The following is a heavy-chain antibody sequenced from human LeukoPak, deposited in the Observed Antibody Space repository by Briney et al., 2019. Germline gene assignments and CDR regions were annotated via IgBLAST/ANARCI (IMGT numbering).Heavy chain of an antibody. Sequence: GGSLRLSCAASGFTFNSYGMHWVRQAPGKGLEWVADIWFDGKNEHFADSVKGRFTISRDNSKNTLYLQMTSLRAEDTAVYYCARAQNYYDSSGYSFGSDYYGMDVWGQGTTVTVSS. CDR1: GFTFNSYG. CDR3: ARAQNYYDSSGYSFGSDYYGMDV. CDR2: IWFDGKNE. D-gene: IGHD3-22*01. V-gene: IGHV3-33*01. J-gene: IGHJ6*02.